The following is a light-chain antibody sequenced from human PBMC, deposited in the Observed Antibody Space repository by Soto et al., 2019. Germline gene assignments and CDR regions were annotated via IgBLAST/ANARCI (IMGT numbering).Light chain of an antibody. CDR1: QSVSNN. V-gene: IGKV3-15*01. CDR3: QQYNNWPPLT. CDR2: GAS. Sequence: EIVMTQSPATLSVSPGERATLSCRASQSVSNNLAWYQQKPGLAPRLLIYGASTRATGIPARISGSGSGTEFTLTNSSLQSEDFAVYYCQQYNNWPPLTFGGGTKVEIK. J-gene: IGKJ4*01.